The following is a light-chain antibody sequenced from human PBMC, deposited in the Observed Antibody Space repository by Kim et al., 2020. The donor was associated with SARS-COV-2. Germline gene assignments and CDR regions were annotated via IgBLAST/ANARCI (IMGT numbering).Light chain of an antibody. CDR3: QQSRCLPYT. J-gene: IGKJ2*01. V-gene: IGKV6-21*01. CDR2: YAS. CDR1: QRFGIG. Sequence: SLTPKQNLPISCRASQRFGIGLPLYPQTADPSPKLLLTYASQSFSGLLSMFSGSGSGTDFTLTLHSLDTEDAATYYCQQSRCLPYTFGQGPKLEI.